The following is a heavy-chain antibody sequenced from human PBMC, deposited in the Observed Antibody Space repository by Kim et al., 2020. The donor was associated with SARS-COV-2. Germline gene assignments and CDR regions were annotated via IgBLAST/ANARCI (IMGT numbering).Heavy chain of an antibody. D-gene: IGHD5-18*01. CDR3: ARRAAVDTPNYYGMDV. CDR1: GFTFSSYA. Sequence: GGSLRLSCAASGFTFSSYAMHWVRQAPGKGLEYVSAISSNGGSTYYTNSVKGRFTISRDNSRNTLYLQIGSLRAEDMAVYYCARRAAVDTPNYYGMDVWGQGTTVTVSS. J-gene: IGHJ6*02. CDR2: ISSNGGST. V-gene: IGHV3-64*01.